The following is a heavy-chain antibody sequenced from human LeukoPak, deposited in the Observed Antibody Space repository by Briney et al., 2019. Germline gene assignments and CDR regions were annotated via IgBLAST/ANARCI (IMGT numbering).Heavy chain of an antibody. V-gene: IGHV3-23*01. CDR2: ISGSGGST. CDR3: AKVFDRDYDSSGYYSNYYFDY. Sequence: GGSLRLSCAASGFTFSSYSMNWVRQAPGKGLEWVSAISGSGGSTYYADSVKGRFTISRDNSKNTLYLQMNSLRAEDTAVYYCAKVFDRDYDSSGYYSNYYFDYWGQGTLVTVSS. CDR1: GFTFSSYS. J-gene: IGHJ4*02. D-gene: IGHD3-22*01.